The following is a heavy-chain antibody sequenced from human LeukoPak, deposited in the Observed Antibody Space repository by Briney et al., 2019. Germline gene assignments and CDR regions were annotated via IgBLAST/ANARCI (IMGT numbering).Heavy chain of an antibody. Sequence: PGGSLRLSCTASGFTFSSYAMSWVRQAPGKGLEWVSAISDSVGNAYYADSVKGRFTISRDNAKNSLYLQMNSLRAEDTALYYCARAGRYYYGSGSFDYWGQGTLVTVSS. CDR3: ARAGRYYYGSGSFDY. J-gene: IGHJ4*02. V-gene: IGHV3-23*01. CDR1: GFTFSSYA. CDR2: ISDSVGNA. D-gene: IGHD3-10*01.